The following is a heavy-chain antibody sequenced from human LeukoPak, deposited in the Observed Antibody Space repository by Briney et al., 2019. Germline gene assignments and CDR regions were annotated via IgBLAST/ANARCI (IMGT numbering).Heavy chain of an antibody. CDR2: ISSSSSAI. CDR3: AVDYGMDV. CDR1: GFSFSSYS. V-gene: IGHV3-48*01. J-gene: IGHJ6*02. Sequence: GGSLSLSCAASGFSFSSYSMNWVRQAPGKGLEWVAYISSSSSAIYYADSVKGRFTISRDNARTSLYLQMNSLRAEDTAVYYCAVDYGMDVWGQGTTVTVSS.